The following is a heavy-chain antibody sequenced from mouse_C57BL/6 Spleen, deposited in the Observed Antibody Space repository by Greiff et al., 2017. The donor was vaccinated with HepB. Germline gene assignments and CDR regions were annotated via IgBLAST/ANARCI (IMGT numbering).Heavy chain of an antibody. CDR3: ARLGYGSSQGYFDY. Sequence: QVHVKQSGAELARPGASVKLSCKASGYTFTSYGISWVKQRTGQGLEWIGEIYPRSGNTYYNEKFKGKATLTADKSSSTAYMELRSLTSEDSAVYFCARLGYGSSQGYFDYWGQGTTLTVSS. CDR1: GYTFTSYG. V-gene: IGHV1-81*01. D-gene: IGHD1-1*01. CDR2: IYPRSGNT. J-gene: IGHJ2*01.